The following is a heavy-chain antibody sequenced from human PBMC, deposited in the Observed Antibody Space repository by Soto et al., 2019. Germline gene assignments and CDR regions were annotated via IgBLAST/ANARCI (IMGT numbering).Heavy chain of an antibody. CDR2: IIAIFGTA. D-gene: IGHD6-6*01. V-gene: IGHV1-69*13. J-gene: IGHJ6*02. CDR3: AKPQSIQDYYYGMDV. CDR1: GGTFSSYA. Sequence: SVKVSCKASGGTFSSYAISWVRQAPGQGLEWMGGIIAIFGTADYAQKFQGRVTITADESTSTAYMELSSLRSEDTAVYYCAKPQSIQDYYYGMDVWGQGTTVTVSS.